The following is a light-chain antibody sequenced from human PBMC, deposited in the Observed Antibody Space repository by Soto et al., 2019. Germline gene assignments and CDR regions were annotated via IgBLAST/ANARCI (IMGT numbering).Light chain of an antibody. CDR3: CSYAGSRTHVV. CDR1: SSDVGSYNL. CDR2: EGT. V-gene: IGLV2-23*01. Sequence: QSALTQPASVSGSPRQSITISCTGTSSDVGSYNLVSWYQQHPGKAPKLMLYEGTKRPSGVSNRFSGSKSGNTASLTISGLQAEDEADYYCCSYAGSRTHVVFGGGTKLTVL. J-gene: IGLJ2*01.